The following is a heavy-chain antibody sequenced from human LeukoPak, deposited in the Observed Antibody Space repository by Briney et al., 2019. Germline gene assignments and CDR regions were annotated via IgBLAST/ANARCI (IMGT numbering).Heavy chain of an antibody. J-gene: IGHJ4*02. V-gene: IGHV4-61*02. CDR1: GGSISSSNYY. CDR3: ARFPRY. CDR2: IYTSEST. Sequence: PSETLSLTCSVSGGSISSSNYYWSWIRQPAGKGLEWIGRIYTSESTNYNPSLKSRVTISVDTSKNQFSLKLNSVTAADTAVYYCARFPRYWGQGTLVIVSS. D-gene: IGHD6-6*01.